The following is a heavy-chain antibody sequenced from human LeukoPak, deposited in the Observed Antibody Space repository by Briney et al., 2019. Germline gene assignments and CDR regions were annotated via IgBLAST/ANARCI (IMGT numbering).Heavy chain of an antibody. D-gene: IGHD2-15*01. Sequence: PGGSLRLSCAPSGFTFSSYGMHWVRQAPGKALEWVAVIWNDGSNKFYTDSVKGRFTISRDNFKGTLFLQMNSLRDEDTAVYYCAIARGDCRGSSCYSDYWGPGTLVTVSS. CDR2: IWNDGSNK. V-gene: IGHV3-33*01. CDR1: GFTFSSYG. J-gene: IGHJ4*02. CDR3: AIARGDCRGSSCYSDY.